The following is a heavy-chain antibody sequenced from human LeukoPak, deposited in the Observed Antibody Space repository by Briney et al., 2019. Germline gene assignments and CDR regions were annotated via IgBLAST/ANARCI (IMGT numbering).Heavy chain of an antibody. CDR2: IYYSGST. CDR1: GGSISSGGYY. J-gene: IGHJ4*02. V-gene: IGHV4-31*03. CDR3: ARDSGDTIFGVVTPKYYFDY. D-gene: IGHD3-3*01. Sequence: PSETLSLTCTVSGGSISSGGYYWSWIRQHPGKGLEWMGYIYYSGSTYYNPSLKSRVTISVDTSKNQFSLKLSSVTAADTAVYYCARDSGDTIFGVVTPKYYFDYWGQGTLVTVSS.